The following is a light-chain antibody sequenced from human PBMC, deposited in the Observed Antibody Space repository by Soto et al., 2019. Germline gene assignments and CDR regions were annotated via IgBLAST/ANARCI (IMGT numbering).Light chain of an antibody. J-gene: IGKJ3*01. CDR3: QQRSNWPPE. CDR1: QSVSSY. V-gene: IGKV3-11*01. CDR2: DAS. Sequence: EIVLTQSPATLSLSPGERATLSCRASQSVSSYLAWYQQKPGQAPRLLIYDASNRATGIPARFSGSGSGTDFTLTISSLEPEDFAVYYCQQRSNWPPEFVPGTKVDIK.